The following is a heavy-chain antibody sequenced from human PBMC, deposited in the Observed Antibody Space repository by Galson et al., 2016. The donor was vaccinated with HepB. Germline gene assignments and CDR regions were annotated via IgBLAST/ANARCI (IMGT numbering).Heavy chain of an antibody. CDR3: AKGGLALAGLPNWLDP. CDR1: SEFFYSYY. Sequence: SETLSLTCGVHSEFFYSYYWSWIRQPPGKGLEWIGEINYGGRTNLNPSLKSRVTMSVDTSKKEFSLKLSSVTAADTAVYYCAKGGLALAGLPNWLDPWGQGTLVTVSS. V-gene: IGHV4-34*01. J-gene: IGHJ5*02. CDR2: INYGGRT. D-gene: IGHD6-19*01.